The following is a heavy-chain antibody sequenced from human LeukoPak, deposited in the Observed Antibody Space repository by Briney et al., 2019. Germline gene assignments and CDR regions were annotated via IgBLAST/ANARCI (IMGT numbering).Heavy chain of an antibody. CDR2: ISGSGGST. CDR1: GFTFSSYA. V-gene: IGHV3-23*01. J-gene: IGHJ6*02. Sequence: GGSLRLSCAASGFTFSSYAMSWVRQAPGKGLEWVSAISGSGGSTYYADPVKGRFTISRDNSKNTLYLQMNSLRAEDTAVYYCANRNYYDSSGYFLDVWGQGTTVTVSS. D-gene: IGHD3-22*01. CDR3: ANRNYYDSSGYFLDV.